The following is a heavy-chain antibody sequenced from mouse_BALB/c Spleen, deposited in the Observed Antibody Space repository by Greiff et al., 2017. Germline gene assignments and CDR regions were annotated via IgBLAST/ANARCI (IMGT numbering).Heavy chain of an antibody. D-gene: IGHD1-1*01. CDR1: GFTFSSYT. Sequence: DVMLVESGGGLVQPGGSLKLSCAASGFTFSSYTMSWVRQTPEKRLEWVAYISNGGGSTYYPDTVKGRFTISRDNAKNTLYLQMSSLKSEDTAMYYCARQGYGTLDYWGQGTTLTVSS. J-gene: IGHJ2*01. CDR2: ISNGGGST. V-gene: IGHV5-12-2*01. CDR3: ARQGYGTLDY.